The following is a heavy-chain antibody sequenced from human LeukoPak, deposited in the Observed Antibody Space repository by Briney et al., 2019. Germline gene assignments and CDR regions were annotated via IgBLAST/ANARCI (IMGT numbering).Heavy chain of an antibody. CDR3: ARGGAGSYYDFWSGLVNWFDP. CDR2: IYYSGST. D-gene: IGHD3-3*01. Sequence: SETLSLTCTVSGGFISTYYWSWIRQPPGKGLEWIGYIYYSGSTNYNPSLKSRVTISVDTSKNQFSLKLSSVTAADTAVYYCARGGAGSYYDFWSGLVNWFDPWGQGTLVTVSS. J-gene: IGHJ5*02. CDR1: GGFISTYY. V-gene: IGHV4-59*12.